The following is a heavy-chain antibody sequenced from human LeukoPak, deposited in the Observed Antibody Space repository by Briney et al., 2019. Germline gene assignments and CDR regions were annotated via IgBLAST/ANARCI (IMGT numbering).Heavy chain of an antibody. V-gene: IGHV3-48*02. Sequence: GGSLRLSCAASGFTFSPYSMNWIRQAPGKGLEWVSYITGSSNRIHYADSVRGRFTISRDNAMNSLHLQMNSLRDEDTAMYYCARSVEGAFDFWGQGTLVTVSS. CDR3: ARSVEGAFDF. CDR1: GFTFSPYS. D-gene: IGHD6-19*01. J-gene: IGHJ4*02. CDR2: ITGSSNRI.